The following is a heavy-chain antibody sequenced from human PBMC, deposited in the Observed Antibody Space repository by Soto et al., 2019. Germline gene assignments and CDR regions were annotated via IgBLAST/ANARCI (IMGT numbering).Heavy chain of an antibody. CDR1: GFAFNNYS. CDR3: ARDRVPYVYFYYGMDV. D-gene: IGHD3-10*02. J-gene: IGHJ6*02. Sequence: QVQLVESEGGVVQPGRSLRLSCAASGFAFNNYSMHWVRQAPGKGLEWVAIMSMDGSNKYYADSVKGRFTISRDNSKGILYLQMSSLRPEDTAVYFCARDRVPYVYFYYGMDVWGQGATVTVSS. V-gene: IGHV3-30-3*01. CDR2: MSMDGSNK.